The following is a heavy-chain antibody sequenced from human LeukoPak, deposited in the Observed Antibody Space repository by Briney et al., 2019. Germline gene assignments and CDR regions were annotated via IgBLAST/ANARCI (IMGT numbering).Heavy chain of an antibody. Sequence: SETLSLTCTVSGGSISSGSYYWRWIRQPAGTGLEWIGRIYTSGSTNYNPSLKSRVTISLDTSKNQFSLRLNSVTAADTAVYYCARDRDGYNFRFDYWGQGTLVTVSS. CDR1: GGSISSGSYY. CDR3: ARDRDGYNFRFDY. V-gene: IGHV4-61*02. J-gene: IGHJ4*02. CDR2: IYTSGST. D-gene: IGHD5-24*01.